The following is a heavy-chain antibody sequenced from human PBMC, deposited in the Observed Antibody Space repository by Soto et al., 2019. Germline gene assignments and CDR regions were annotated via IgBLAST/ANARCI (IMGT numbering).Heavy chain of an antibody. Sequence: PGGSLRLSCAASGFTFSSYAMSWVRQAPGKGLEWVSVISGSGGSTYYADSVKGRFTISRDNSKNTLYLQMNSLRAESTAVYYCAICSPRYSSGLKAYYFDYWGQGALVTVSS. CDR1: GFTFSSYA. D-gene: IGHD6-19*01. V-gene: IGHV3-23*01. J-gene: IGHJ4*02. CDR3: AICSPRYSSGLKAYYFDY. CDR2: ISGSGGST.